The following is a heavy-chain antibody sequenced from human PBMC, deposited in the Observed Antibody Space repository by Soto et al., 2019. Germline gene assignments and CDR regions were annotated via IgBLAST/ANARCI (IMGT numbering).Heavy chain of an antibody. V-gene: IGHV5-51*01. CDR3: ARQPLGEAAAVAYRI. CDR1: GYSFTSYW. J-gene: IGHJ4*02. D-gene: IGHD6-19*01. CDR2: IYPGDSDT. Sequence: PGESLKISCKGSGYSFTSYWIGWVRQMPGKGLEWMGIIYPGDSDTRYSPSFQGQVTTSADKSISTAYLQWSSLKASDTAMYYCARQPLGEAAAVAYRIWGQGTLVTVS.